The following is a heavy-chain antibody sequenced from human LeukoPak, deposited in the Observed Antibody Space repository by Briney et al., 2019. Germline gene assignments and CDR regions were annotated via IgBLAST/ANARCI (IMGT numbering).Heavy chain of an antibody. CDR2: ISYDGSNK. CDR1: GFTFSSYA. J-gene: IGHJ3*02. D-gene: IGHD5-18*01. V-gene: IGHV3-30*18. CDR3: AKDRFVASGYSYGFPTNAFDI. Sequence: PGGSLRLSCAASGFTFSSYAMSWVRQAPGKGLEWVAVISYDGSNKYYADSVKGRFTISRDNSKNTLYLQMNSLRAEDTAVYYCAKDRFVASGYSYGFPTNAFDIWGQGTMVTVSS.